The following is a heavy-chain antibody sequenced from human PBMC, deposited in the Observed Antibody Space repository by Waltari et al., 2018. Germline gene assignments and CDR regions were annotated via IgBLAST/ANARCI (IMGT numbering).Heavy chain of an antibody. V-gene: IGHV4-38-2*01. J-gene: IGHJ5*02. CDR2: IYHSGST. CDR1: GYSISSGYY. D-gene: IGHD6-13*01. Sequence: QVQLQESGPGLVKPSESLSLTCAVSGYSISSGYYWGWFRQPPGKGLEWIGSIYHSGSTYYNPSLKSRVTISVDTSKNQFSLKLSSVTAADTAVYYCARLRSQLVLWGQGTLVTVSS. CDR3: ARLRSQLVL.